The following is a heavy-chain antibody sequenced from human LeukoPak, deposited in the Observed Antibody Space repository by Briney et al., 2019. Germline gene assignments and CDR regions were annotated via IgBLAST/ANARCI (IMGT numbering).Heavy chain of an antibody. CDR1: GFTFSSYS. CDR3: ARSTMVQGVH. CDR2: ISSSSSTI. J-gene: IGHJ4*02. D-gene: IGHD3-10*01. V-gene: IGHV3-48*02. Sequence: PGRSLRLSCAASGFTFSSYSMNWVRQAPGKGLEWVSYISSSSSTIYYADSVKGRFTISRDNAKNSLYLQMNGLRDEDTAVYYCARSTMVQGVHWGQGTLVTVSS.